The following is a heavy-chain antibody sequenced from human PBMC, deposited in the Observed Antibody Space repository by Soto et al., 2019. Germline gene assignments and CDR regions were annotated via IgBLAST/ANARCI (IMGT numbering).Heavy chain of an antibody. Sequence: QVQLVQSGAEVKKPGASVKVSCKASGYTFTSYAMHWVRQAPGQRLEWMGWINAGNGNTKYSQKFQGRVTITRDTSASTAYMELSSLRSEDTAVYYCARENDDFWSGYSKHFDYWGQGTLVTVSS. J-gene: IGHJ4*02. CDR2: INAGNGNT. D-gene: IGHD3-3*01. CDR1: GYTFTSYA. V-gene: IGHV1-3*01. CDR3: ARENDDFWSGYSKHFDY.